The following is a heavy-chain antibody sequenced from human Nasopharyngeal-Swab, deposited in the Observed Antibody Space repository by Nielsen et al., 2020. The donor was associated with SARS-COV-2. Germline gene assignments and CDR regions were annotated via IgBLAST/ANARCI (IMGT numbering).Heavy chain of an antibody. V-gene: IGHV1-2*06. D-gene: IGHD2-8*02. Sequence: ASVKVSCKASGYTFRDHYIHWVRQVPGQGLEWVGRINPDRGGRNYALRFQGRVTMTRDTSITTAYMEMSGLASDDTAIYYCAREADFTGYYDFWGQGAQVIVSS. J-gene: IGHJ4*02. CDR2: INPDRGGR. CDR3: AREADFTGYYDF. CDR1: GYTFRDHY.